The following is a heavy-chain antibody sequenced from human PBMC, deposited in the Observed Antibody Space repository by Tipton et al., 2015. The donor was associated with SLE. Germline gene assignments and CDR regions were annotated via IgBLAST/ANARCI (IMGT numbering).Heavy chain of an antibody. CDR2: VRYDGSQT. V-gene: IGHV3-30*02. J-gene: IGHJ4*02. D-gene: IGHD6-19*01. CDR1: GFTFSDCG. Sequence: SLRLSCAASGFTFSDCGMHWVRQAPGKGLEWVAFVRYDGSQTYYADSVKGRVAISRDNSKNTRYLQMSSLRVEDTAVYYCAKDLYHSGWYQGHFDYWGQGTLVTVSS. CDR3: AKDLYHSGWYQGHFDY.